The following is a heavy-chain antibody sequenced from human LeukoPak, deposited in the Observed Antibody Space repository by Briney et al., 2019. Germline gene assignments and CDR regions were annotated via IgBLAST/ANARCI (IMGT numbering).Heavy chain of an antibody. CDR1: GFTFDDYA. D-gene: IGHD6-19*01. Sequence: PGGSLRLSCAASGFTFDDYAMHWVRQAPGKGLEWVSLISGDGGSTYYAGSVKGRFTISRDNSKNSLYLQMNSLRTEDTALYYCAKEGDSSGWYEPFFDYWGQGTLVTVSS. V-gene: IGHV3-43*02. J-gene: IGHJ4*02. CDR2: ISGDGGST. CDR3: AKEGDSSGWYEPFFDY.